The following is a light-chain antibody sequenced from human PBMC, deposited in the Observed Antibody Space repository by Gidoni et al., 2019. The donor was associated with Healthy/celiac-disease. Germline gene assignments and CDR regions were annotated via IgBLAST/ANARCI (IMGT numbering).Light chain of an antibody. Sequence: DIQMTQSPSSLSASVGDRVTITCRASQSISSYLNWYQQKPGTAPKLLIYAAYSLQSGVPSRFSGSGSRTDCTLTISSLQPEDFATYYCQQSYSTPYTFGQGTKLEIK. CDR1: QSISSY. CDR2: AAY. J-gene: IGKJ2*01. CDR3: QQSYSTPYT. V-gene: IGKV1-39*01.